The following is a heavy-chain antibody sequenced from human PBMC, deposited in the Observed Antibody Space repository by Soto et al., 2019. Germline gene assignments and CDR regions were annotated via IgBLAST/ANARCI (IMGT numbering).Heavy chain of an antibody. D-gene: IGHD5-12*01. CDR3: ARDLGSGYDPGDY. Sequence: QVQLVQSGAEVKKPGSSVKVSCKTSGDIFRGYSISWVGQAPGQGLEWMGGIIPIFGTTNYAQRFHGRVTITADKSTSTVYMELYSLKSEDTDVYYCARDLGSGYDPGDYWGQGTVVTVSS. J-gene: IGHJ4*02. CDR1: GDIFRGYS. V-gene: IGHV1-69*14. CDR2: IIPIFGTT.